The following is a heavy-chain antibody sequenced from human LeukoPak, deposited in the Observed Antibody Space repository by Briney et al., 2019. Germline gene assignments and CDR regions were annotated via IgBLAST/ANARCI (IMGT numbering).Heavy chain of an antibody. D-gene: IGHD1-26*01. J-gene: IGHJ4*02. CDR3: ARDQFSGSLDY. Sequence: GGSLRLSCAASGFTFSSYGMNWVRQAPGKGLELVSYISPSSSTIYYADSGKGRFTISRDNAKNSLYLQMNSLRAEDTAVYYCARDQFSGSLDYWGQGTLVTVSS. V-gene: IGHV3-48*01. CDR1: GFTFSSYG. CDR2: ISPSSSTI.